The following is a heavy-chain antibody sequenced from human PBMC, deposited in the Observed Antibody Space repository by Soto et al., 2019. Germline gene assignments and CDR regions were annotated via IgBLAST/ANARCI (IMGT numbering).Heavy chain of an antibody. CDR3: ARMEAAPPNKKFSAYYFDY. J-gene: IGHJ4*02. V-gene: IGHV3-48*03. CDR1: GFTFSSYE. Sequence: VGSLRLSCAASGFTFSSYEMNWVRQAPGKGLEWVSYISSSGSTIYYADSVKGRFTISRDNAKNSLYLQINSLRAEDTAVYYCARMEAAPPNKKFSAYYFDYWGQGTLVTVSS. D-gene: IGHD6-13*01. CDR2: ISSSGSTI.